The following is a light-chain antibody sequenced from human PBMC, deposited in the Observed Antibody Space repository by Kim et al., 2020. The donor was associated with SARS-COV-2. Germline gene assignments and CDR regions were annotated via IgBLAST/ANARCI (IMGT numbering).Light chain of an antibody. CDR3: QSWYSSFV. CDR1: KLGYTY. J-gene: IGLJ2*01. CDR2: QDS. V-gene: IGLV3-1*01. Sequence: SYELTQPPSVSVSPGQTASITCSGDKLGYTYACWYQQKPGQSPVLVIYQDSKRPSGIPERFSGSNSGYTATLTISGPQAMVYADSYCQSWYSSFVFGG.